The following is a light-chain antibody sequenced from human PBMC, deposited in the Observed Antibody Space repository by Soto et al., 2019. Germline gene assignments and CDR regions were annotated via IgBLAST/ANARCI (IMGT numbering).Light chain of an antibody. J-gene: IGKJ3*01. CDR3: HQFGSSPLDT. Sequence: EIVLTQSPGTLSLSPGERATLSCRASQTISSSFLAWYQQKPGQAPRLLIYRASRRAPGIPDRFSGSGSRTDFTLTISRLEPEDFAVYYCHQFGSSPLDTFGPGTKVDIK. V-gene: IGKV3-20*01. CDR1: QTISSSF. CDR2: RAS.